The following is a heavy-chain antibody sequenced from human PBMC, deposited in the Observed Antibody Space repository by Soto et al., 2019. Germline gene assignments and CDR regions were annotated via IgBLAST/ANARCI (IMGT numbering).Heavy chain of an antibody. CDR3: TRPAKPGIAAAGTGY. Sequence: PGGSLRLSCAASGFTFSGSAMHWVRQASGKGLEWVGRIRSKANGYATAYAASVKGRFTISRDDSKNTAYLQMNSLKTEDTAVYYCTRPAKPGIAAAGTGYWGQGTLVTVS. D-gene: IGHD6-13*01. V-gene: IGHV3-73*01. J-gene: IGHJ4*02. CDR2: IRSKANGYAT. CDR1: GFTFSGSA.